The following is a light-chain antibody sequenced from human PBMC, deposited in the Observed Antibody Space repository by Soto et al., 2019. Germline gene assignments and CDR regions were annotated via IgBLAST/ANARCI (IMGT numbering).Light chain of an antibody. Sequence: DIQMTQSPSSLSASVGDRVTITCRASQGISKYLAWYQQKPGKVPKLLIYPASTLQSGVPSRFSGSGSGTDFTLTISSLQPEDVATYYCQKYNSALWTFGQGTKVEIK. J-gene: IGKJ1*01. CDR3: QKYNSALWT. CDR2: PAS. V-gene: IGKV1-27*01. CDR1: QGISKY.